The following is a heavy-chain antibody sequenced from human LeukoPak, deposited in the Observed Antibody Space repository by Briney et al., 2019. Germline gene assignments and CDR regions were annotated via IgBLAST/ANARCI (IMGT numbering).Heavy chain of an antibody. CDR2: MNPNSGNT. CDR3: ARGGSETCSGGSWYGFRY. CDR1: GYTFTSYD. J-gene: IGHJ4*02. V-gene: IGHV1-8*01. Sequence: ASVKVSCKASGYTFTSYDINWVRQATGQGLEWMGWMNPNSGNTGYAQKFQGRVTMTRNTSISTAYMELSSLRSEDTAVYYCARGGSETCSGGSWYGFRYWGQGTLVTVSS. D-gene: IGHD2-15*01.